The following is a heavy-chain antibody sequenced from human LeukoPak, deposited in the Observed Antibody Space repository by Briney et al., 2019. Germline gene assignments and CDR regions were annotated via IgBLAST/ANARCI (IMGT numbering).Heavy chain of an antibody. CDR3: AREAGHGAFDI. CDR1: GGSTNSYY. J-gene: IGHJ3*02. V-gene: IGHV4-59*12. CDR2: IYYTGTT. D-gene: IGHD6-13*01. Sequence: SETLSLTCTVSGGSTNSYYWSWIRLPPGKGLEWIGYIYYTGTTNYNPSLKSRLTISLDTSENQFSLKLSSVTAADTAMYYCAREAGHGAFDIWGQGTMVTVSS.